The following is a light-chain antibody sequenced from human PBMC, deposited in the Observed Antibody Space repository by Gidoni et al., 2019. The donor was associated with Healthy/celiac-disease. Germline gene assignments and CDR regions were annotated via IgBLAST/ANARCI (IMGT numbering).Light chain of an antibody. Sequence: EIVLTQSPATLSLSPWERATLSCRASQSVSSYLAWYQQKPGQAPRLLIDDASNRATGIPARFSGSGAGTDFTLTISSLEPEDFAVYYCQQRSNWPPITFGQGTRLEIK. CDR1: QSVSSY. V-gene: IGKV3-11*01. CDR3: QQRSNWPPIT. J-gene: IGKJ5*01. CDR2: DAS.